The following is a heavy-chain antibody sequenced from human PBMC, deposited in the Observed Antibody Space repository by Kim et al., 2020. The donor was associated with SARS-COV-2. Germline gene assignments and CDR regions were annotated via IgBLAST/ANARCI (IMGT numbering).Heavy chain of an antibody. CDR3: ARVFLVGATMSGYDF. J-gene: IGHJ6*01. V-gene: IGHV4-31*03. CDR1: GASITTGGHY. D-gene: IGHD1-26*01. CDR2: ILDSGST. Sequence: SETLSLTCSVSGASITTGGHYWSWIRQHSGQGLEGIGYILDSGSTYYNPSLKSRVAISVDTSKKQFSLTLNSVTAADTAVYYCARVFLVGATMSGYDFWG.